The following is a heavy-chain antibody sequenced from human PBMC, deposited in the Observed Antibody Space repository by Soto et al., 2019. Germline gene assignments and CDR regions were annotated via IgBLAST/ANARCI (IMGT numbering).Heavy chain of an antibody. CDR3: AREGPLGAFDI. CDR1: GFTFSDYY. J-gene: IGHJ3*02. V-gene: IGHV3-11*01. CDR2: ISSSASII. Sequence: QVQLVESGGGLVKPGESLRLSCEASGFTFSDYYMSWIRQAPGKGLEWVAYISSSASIIYHADSMRGRFTLSRDNAKNSLFLPMNSLRAEDTAVYYCAREGPLGAFDIWGQGTMVTVSS.